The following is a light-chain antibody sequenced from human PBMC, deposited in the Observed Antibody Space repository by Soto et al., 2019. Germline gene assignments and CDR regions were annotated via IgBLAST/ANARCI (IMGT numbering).Light chain of an antibody. CDR3: QQFGTSPLWT. CDR1: QSVNSNY. J-gene: IGKJ1*01. V-gene: IGKV3-20*01. Sequence: EIVLTQSPGTLSLSPGERATLSCRASQSVNSNYLAWYQQKPGQAPGLLMYETSTRATGIPDRFSGSGSGTDFTLTISRLEPEDFAVYFCQQFGTSPLWTFGQGTKVEMK. CDR2: ETS.